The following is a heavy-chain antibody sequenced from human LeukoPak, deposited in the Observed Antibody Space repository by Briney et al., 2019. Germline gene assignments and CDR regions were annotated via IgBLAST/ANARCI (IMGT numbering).Heavy chain of an antibody. CDR1: GGSITSRSYY. CDR3: ARHIEVAFRVSRLGWFDP. CDR2: IYYSGNT. D-gene: IGHD3-3*02. Sequence: KTSETLSLTCSVSGGSITSRSYYWGWIRQPPGKGLEWIGSIYYSGNTYYNPSLKSRVTISVDTSKNQFSVNLKSVTAADTAMYYCARHIEVAFRVSRLGWFDPWGQGTLVTVSS. J-gene: IGHJ5*02. V-gene: IGHV4-39*01.